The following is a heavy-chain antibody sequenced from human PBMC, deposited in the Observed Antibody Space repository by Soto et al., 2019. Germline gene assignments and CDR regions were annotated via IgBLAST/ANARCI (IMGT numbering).Heavy chain of an antibody. J-gene: IGHJ4*02. CDR2: IWYDGSNK. CDR1: GFTFSTCG. V-gene: IGHV3-33*01. CDR3: ARAVGPFDY. Sequence: PGGSLRLSCAASGFTFSTCGMHWVRQAPGKGLEWVAVIWYDGSNKYYADSVKGRFTISRDNSRDTLYLQMNSLRADDTAVYYCARAVGPFDYWGQGTLVTVSS.